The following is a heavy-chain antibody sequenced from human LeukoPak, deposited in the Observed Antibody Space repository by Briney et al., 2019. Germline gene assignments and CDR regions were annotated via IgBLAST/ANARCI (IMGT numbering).Heavy chain of an antibody. V-gene: IGHV3-23*01. CDR3: AKKRGYGFHSLPMDV. D-gene: IGHD4-17*01. CDR1: ESTFNTYA. J-gene: IGHJ6*02. CDR2: ISGDVSGT. Sequence: GGSLRLFCAASESTFNTYAMNWVRQAPGKGLVWVSSISGDVSGTFYAESVKGRFNIPRDKSKNRGNLPVNSLRAEDTAVYYCAKKRGYGFHSLPMDVWGQGTTVTVSS.